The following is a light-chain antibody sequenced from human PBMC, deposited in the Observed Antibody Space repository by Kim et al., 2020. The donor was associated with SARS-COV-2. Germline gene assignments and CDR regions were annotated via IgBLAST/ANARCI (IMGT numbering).Light chain of an antibody. Sequence: QSALTQPASVSGSPGQSITISCTGTSNDVGNYNLVSWYQQHPGKAPKLMIYEVSKRPSGVSDRFSGSKSGNTASLTISGLQAEDEADYYCCSYAGSSTLVFGGGTQLTVL. CDR3: CSYAGSSTLV. J-gene: IGLJ2*01. V-gene: IGLV2-23*02. CDR2: EVS. CDR1: SNDVGNYNL.